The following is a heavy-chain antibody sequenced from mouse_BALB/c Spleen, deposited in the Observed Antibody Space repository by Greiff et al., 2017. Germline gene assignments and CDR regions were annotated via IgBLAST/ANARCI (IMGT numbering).Heavy chain of an antibody. Sequence: EVKLVESGPSLVKPSQTLSLTCSVTGDSITSGYWNWIRKFPGNKLEYMGYISYSGSTYYNPSLKSRISITRDTSKNQYYLQLNSVTTEDTATYYCARYYYGSSLYWYFDVWGAGTTVTVSS. V-gene: IGHV3-8*02. J-gene: IGHJ1*01. D-gene: IGHD1-1*01. CDR3: ARYYYGSSLYWYFDV. CDR2: ISYSGST. CDR1: GDSITSGY.